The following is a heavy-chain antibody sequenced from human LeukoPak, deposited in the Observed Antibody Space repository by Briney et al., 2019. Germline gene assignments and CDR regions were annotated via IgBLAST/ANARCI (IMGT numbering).Heavy chain of an antibody. CDR3: ARRYCSSTSCYLNFYYYYGMDV. J-gene: IGHJ6*02. V-gene: IGHV3-30-3*01. CDR1: GFTVSSNY. CDR2: ISYDGSNK. D-gene: IGHD2-2*01. Sequence: GGSLRLSCAVSGFTVSSNYMSWVRQPPGKGLEWVAVISYDGSNKYYADSVKGRFTISRDNSKNTLYLQMNSLRAEDTAVYYCARRYCSSTSCYLNFYYYYGMDVWGQGTTVTVSS.